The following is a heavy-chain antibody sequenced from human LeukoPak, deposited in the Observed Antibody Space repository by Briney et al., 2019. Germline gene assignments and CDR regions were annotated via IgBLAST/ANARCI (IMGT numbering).Heavy chain of an antibody. D-gene: IGHD3-16*01. CDR3: ARVRTLNSALFDI. J-gene: IGHJ3*02. V-gene: IGHV4-59*11. CDR2: IYYSGST. CDR1: GGSISSHY. Sequence: SGTLSLTCTVSGGSISSHYWSWIRQPPGKGLEWIGYIYYSGSTNYNPSLKSRVTISVDTSKNQFSLKLSSVTAADTAVYYCARVRTLNSALFDIWGQGTMVTVSS.